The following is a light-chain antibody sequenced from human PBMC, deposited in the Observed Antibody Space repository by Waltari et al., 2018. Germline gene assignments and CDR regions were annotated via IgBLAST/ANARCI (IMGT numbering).Light chain of an antibody. CDR2: GAS. CDR3: QQYNNFPPA. Sequence: TQSPDTLSVSPGERATLSCRASHNVGRNLAWYQQKPGQFPRLLISGASARATGVPARFSGSGSGTEFTLTISRLQSEDCAVYYCQQYNNFPPAFGQGTKV. V-gene: IGKV3-15*01. J-gene: IGKJ1*01. CDR1: HNVGRN.